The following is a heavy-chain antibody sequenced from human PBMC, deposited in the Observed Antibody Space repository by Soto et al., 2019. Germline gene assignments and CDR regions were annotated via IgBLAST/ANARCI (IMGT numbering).Heavy chain of an antibody. CDR3: TAAPDCGGGTGNPGHSYYGRHA. Sequence: GGSLRLSCGVSGFSFSRYWMHWVRQAPWKGLVWVSRINPDGRRTDYADSVQGRFTVSRDNAKNMLFLQINSLRAEDTAVYYCTAAPDCGGGTGNPGHSYYGRHAWGPRTTFAVSS. V-gene: IGHV3-74*01. CDR2: INPDGRRT. CDR1: GFSFSRYW. D-gene: IGHD2-21*01. J-gene: IGHJ6*02.